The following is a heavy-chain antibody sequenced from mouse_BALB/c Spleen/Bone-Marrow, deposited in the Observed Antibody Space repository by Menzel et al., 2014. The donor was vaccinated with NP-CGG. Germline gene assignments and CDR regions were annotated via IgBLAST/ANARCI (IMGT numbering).Heavy chain of an antibody. V-gene: IGHV1-14*01. J-gene: IGHJ1*01. CDR1: GYTFTSYV. CDR3: ARDGNPYWYFDV. CDR2: INPYNDGT. D-gene: IGHD2-1*01. Sequence: VQLKESGPELVKPGASVKMSCKASGYTFTSYVMHWVKQKPGQGLEWIGYINPYNDGTKYNEKFKGKATLNSDKSSSTAYMELSSLTSEDSAVYYCARDGNPYWYFDVWGAGTTVTVSS.